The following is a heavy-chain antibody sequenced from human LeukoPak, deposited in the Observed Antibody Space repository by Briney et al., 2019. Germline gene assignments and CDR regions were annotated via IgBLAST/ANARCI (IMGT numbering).Heavy chain of an antibody. CDR1: GFTFSSYG. CDR2: ISVGGGDT. Sequence: PGRSLRLSCAASGFTFSSYGMHWVRQAPGKGLEWVSSISVGGGDTFASDSVKGRFTITRENSKNTLYLQMTGLRVEDTAVYFCAKLNLGEMAYFDSWGQGTLVTVSS. V-gene: IGHV3-23*01. J-gene: IGHJ4*02. D-gene: IGHD3-16*01. CDR3: AKLNLGEMAYFDS.